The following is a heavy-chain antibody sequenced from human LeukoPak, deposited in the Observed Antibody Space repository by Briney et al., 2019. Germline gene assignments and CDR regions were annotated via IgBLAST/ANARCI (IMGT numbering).Heavy chain of an antibody. V-gene: IGHV4-39*07. D-gene: IGHD3-16*01. CDR1: GGSISSSSYY. Sequence: SETLSLTCTVSGGSISSSSYYWGWIRQPPGKGLEWIGSIYYSGSTYYNPSLKSRVTISVDTSKNQFSLKLSSVTAADTAVYYCAREKIRDYVWGSYDRYAFDIWGQGTMVTVSS. CDR2: IYYSGST. J-gene: IGHJ3*02. CDR3: AREKIRDYVWGSYDRYAFDI.